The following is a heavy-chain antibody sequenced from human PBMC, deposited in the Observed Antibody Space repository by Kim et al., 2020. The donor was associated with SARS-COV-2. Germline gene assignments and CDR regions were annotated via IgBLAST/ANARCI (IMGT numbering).Heavy chain of an antibody. V-gene: IGHV4-34*01. CDR1: GGSFSGYY. CDR3: ARGPEYSYGPNDY. D-gene: IGHD5-18*01. J-gene: IGHJ4*02. CDR2: INHSGST. Sequence: SETLSLTCAVYGGSFSGYYWSWIRQPPGKGLEWIGEINHSGSTNYNPSLKSRVTISVDTSKNQFSLKLSSVTAADTAVYYCARGPEYSYGPNDYWGQGTLVTVSS.